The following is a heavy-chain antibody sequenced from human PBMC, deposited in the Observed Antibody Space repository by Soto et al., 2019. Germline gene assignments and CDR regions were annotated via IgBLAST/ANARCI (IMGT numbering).Heavy chain of an antibody. CDR1: GFTFSDYY. J-gene: IGHJ4*02. CDR2: ISSSSSYT. D-gene: IGHD5-12*01. Sequence: QVQLVESGGGLVKPGGSLRLSCAASGFTFSDYYMSWIRQAPGKGLEWVSYISSSSSYTNYADSVKGRFTISRDKAKXXXXXXXXXXXXXXTXXXXXXXDHHRYSGYDYVDYWGQGTLVT. V-gene: IGHV3-11*05. CDR3: XXDHHRYSGYDYVDY.